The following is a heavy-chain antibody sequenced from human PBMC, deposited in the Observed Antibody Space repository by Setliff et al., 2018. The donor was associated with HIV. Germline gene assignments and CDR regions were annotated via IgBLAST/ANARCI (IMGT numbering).Heavy chain of an antibody. D-gene: IGHD2-2*01. CDR3: ARDGDRIVVVGVKVDYYYYMDV. CDR2: ISAYNGNT. Sequence: ASVKVSCKASGYTFSDYGINWVRQAPGQGLEWMGWISAYNGNTKYAQKFQGRVTMATDTSTSTAYMELRSLRADDTAVYYCARDGDRIVVVGVKVDYYYYMDVWGQGTLVTVSS. CDR1: GYTFSDYG. J-gene: IGHJ6*03. V-gene: IGHV1-18*01.